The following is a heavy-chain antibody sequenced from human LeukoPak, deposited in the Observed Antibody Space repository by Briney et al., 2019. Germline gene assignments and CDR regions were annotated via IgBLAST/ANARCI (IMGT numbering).Heavy chain of an antibody. D-gene: IGHD6-19*01. CDR2: IRAYNGNT. Sequence: ASVKLSCKASVYTFTSYGISWVRQPPGPGLERMGWIRAYNGNTKNAQKCQGRVTMITDTSTGTVYMELRSLRSDDTAVYYCAREGSGNWFDPWGQGTLVTVSS. J-gene: IGHJ5*02. V-gene: IGHV1-18*01. CDR3: AREGSGNWFDP. CDR1: VYTFTSYG.